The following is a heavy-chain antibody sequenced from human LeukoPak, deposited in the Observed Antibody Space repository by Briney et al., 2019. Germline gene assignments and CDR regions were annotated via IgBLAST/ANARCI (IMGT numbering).Heavy chain of an antibody. CDR3: ARRASSWEYFDY. Sequence: GESLKISCKGSGYSFTSDWIGWVRQMPGKGLEWMGNIYPGDSDTRYSPSFQGQVAISAGKSINSAYLQWTSLKASDTAIYYCARRASSWEYFDYWGQGTLVIVSS. CDR1: GYSFTSDW. J-gene: IGHJ4*02. CDR2: IYPGDSDT. D-gene: IGHD6-13*01. V-gene: IGHV5-51*01.